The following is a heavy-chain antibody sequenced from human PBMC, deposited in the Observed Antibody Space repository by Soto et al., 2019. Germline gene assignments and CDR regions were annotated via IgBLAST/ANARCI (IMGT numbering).Heavy chain of an antibody. CDR3: ARDLEGPAYCTNGVCYRTDY. V-gene: IGHV3-23*01. Sequence: GGSLRLSCGAAGFTCSGYAMSWVRQAPGKGLEWVSAISGSGGSTYYADSVKGRFTISRDNSKNTLYLQMNSLRAEDTAVYYCARDLEGPAYCTNGVCYRTDYWGQGTLVTVSS. J-gene: IGHJ4*02. D-gene: IGHD2-8*01. CDR1: GFTCSGYA. CDR2: ISGSGGST.